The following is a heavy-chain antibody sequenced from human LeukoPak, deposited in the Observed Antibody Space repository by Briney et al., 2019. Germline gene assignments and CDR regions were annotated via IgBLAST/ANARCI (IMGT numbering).Heavy chain of an antibody. Sequence: SETLSLTCAVYGGSFSAYYWSWIRQPPGKGLEWIGEINHSGSTNYNPSLKSRVTISVDTSKNQFSLRLSSVTAADTAVYYCARGVGSPMVRGSNWFDPWGQGTLVTVSS. CDR1: GGSFSAYY. D-gene: IGHD3-10*01. CDR2: INHSGST. J-gene: IGHJ5*02. CDR3: ARGVGSPMVRGSNWFDP. V-gene: IGHV4-34*01.